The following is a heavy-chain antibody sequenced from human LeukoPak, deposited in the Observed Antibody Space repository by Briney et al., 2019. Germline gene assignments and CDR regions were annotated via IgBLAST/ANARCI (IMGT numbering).Heavy chain of an antibody. CDR2: IYWNDDQ. CDR3: AHRRRYCSSTSCPNWFDP. V-gene: IGHV2-5*01. Sequence: SGPTLVNPTQTLTLTCTFSGLSLSTSGVGVGWIRQPPGKALEWLALIYWNDDQRYSPSLKSRLTITKDSSNNQVVLTMTNMDPVDTATYYCAHRRRYCSSTSCPNWFDPWGRGTLVTVSS. J-gene: IGHJ5*02. CDR1: GLSLSTSGVG. D-gene: IGHD2-2*01.